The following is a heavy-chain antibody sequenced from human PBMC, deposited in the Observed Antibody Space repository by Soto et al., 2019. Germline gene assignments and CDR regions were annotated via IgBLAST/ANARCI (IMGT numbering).Heavy chain of an antibody. Sequence: EVQLVESGGGLVQPGGSLRLSCEVSAFTFSDHFIGWVRQAPGKGLEWVGRSRDKAHSYTTAYAASVKGRFTISRDDSRNSLSLQMNSLKTEDTAVYYCARNLAYGGGYTFDYWGQGTLVTLSS. CDR1: AFTFSDHF. CDR3: ARNLAYGGGYTFDY. D-gene: IGHD2-21*01. V-gene: IGHV3-72*01. J-gene: IGHJ4*02. CDR2: SRDKAHSYTT.